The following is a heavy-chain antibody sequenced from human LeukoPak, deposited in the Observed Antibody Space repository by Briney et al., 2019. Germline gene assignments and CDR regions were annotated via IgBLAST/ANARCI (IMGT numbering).Heavy chain of an antibody. CDR1: GYTFTGYY. Sequence: ASVKVSCKASGYTFTGYYMHWVRQAPGQGLEWMGWINPNSGGTNYAQKFQGRVTMTRDTSISTAYMELSRLRSDDTAVYYCARDKWFGELTFDYWGQGTLVTVSS. V-gene: IGHV1-2*02. D-gene: IGHD3-10*01. J-gene: IGHJ4*02. CDR3: ARDKWFGELTFDY. CDR2: INPNSGGT.